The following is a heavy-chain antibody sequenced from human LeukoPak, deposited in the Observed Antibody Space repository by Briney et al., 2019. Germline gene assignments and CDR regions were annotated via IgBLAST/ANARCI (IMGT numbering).Heavy chain of an antibody. CDR1: GGSFSGYY. CDR3: ARVKVGAMGY. J-gene: IGHJ4*02. D-gene: IGHD1-26*01. CDR2: INHSGST. Sequence: PSETLSLTCAVYGGSFSGYYWSWIRQPPGKGLEWIGEINHSGSTNYNPSLKSRVTISVDTSKNQFSLKLSSVTAADTAVYYCARVKVGAMGYWGQGTLVTVSS. V-gene: IGHV4-34*01.